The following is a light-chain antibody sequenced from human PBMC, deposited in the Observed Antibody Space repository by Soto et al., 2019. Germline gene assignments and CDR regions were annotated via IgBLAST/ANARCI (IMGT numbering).Light chain of an antibody. CDR3: MQALQTPRT. J-gene: IGKJ1*01. CDR2: LGS. Sequence: DIVMTQSPLSLPVTPGEPASISCRSSQSLMHSNGYNYLDWYLQKPGQSPQLLIYLGSNRSSGVPDRFSGSGSGTDFTLKISRVVAEDVGVYYGMQALQTPRTFGQGTKVEIK. V-gene: IGKV2-28*01. CDR1: QSLMHSNGYNY.